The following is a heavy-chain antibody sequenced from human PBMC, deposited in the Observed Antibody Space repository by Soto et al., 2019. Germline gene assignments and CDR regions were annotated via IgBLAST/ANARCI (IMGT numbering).Heavy chain of an antibody. CDR1: GFTFSSYW. D-gene: IGHD1-1*01. CDR2: IKQDGSEK. CDR3: AREGTFAPNGNQLMDV. Sequence: PGGSLRLSCAASGFTFSSYWMSWVRQAPGKGLEWVANIKQDGSEKYYVDSVKGRFTISRDNAKNSLYLQMNSLRAEDTAVYFCAREGTFAPNGNQLMDVWGQGTTVTVSS. J-gene: IGHJ6*02. V-gene: IGHV3-7*03.